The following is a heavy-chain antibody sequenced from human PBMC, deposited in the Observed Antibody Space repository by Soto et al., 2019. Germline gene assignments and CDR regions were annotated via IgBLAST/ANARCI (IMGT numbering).Heavy chain of an antibody. J-gene: IGHJ4*02. D-gene: IGHD2-2*01. CDR3: AREGYFSITSSFDY. CDR1: GYRFTSYV. Sequence: QVQLVQSGAEVKKPGASVKVSCKASGYRFTSYVMHWVRQAPGQGLEWMGWINAGNGNTMYSQKFQGRVSITRDTPASTADTELSSLRSEDTAVYYCAREGYFSITSSFDYWGQGALVTVSS. CDR2: INAGNGNT. V-gene: IGHV1-3*01.